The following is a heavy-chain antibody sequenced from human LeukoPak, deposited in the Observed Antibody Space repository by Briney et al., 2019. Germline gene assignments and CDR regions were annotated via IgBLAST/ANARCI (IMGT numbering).Heavy chain of an antibody. V-gene: IGHV3-21*01. CDR1: GSTFSSYS. Sequence: GGSLRLSCAASGSTFSSYSMNWVRQAPGKGLEWVSSISSSSSYIYYADSVKGRFTISRDNAKNSLYLQMNSLRAEDTAVYYCARLVGGYSYGYSFDYWGQGTLVTVSS. CDR3: ARLVGGYSYGYSFDY. J-gene: IGHJ4*02. D-gene: IGHD5-18*01. CDR2: ISSSSSYI.